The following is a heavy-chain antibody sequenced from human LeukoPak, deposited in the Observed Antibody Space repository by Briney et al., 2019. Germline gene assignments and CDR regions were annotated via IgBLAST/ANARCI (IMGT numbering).Heavy chain of an antibody. J-gene: IGHJ5*02. CDR2: ISGSGGST. CDR1: GFTFSSYA. CDR3: ARDGHEYQLLPRARNWFDP. D-gene: IGHD2-2*01. V-gene: IGHV3-23*01. Sequence: WGSLRLSCAASGFTFSSYAMSWVRQAPGKGLEWVSAISGSGGSTYYADSVKGRFTISGDNSKNTLYLQMNSLRAEDTAVYYCARDGHEYQLLPRARNWFDPWGQGTLVTVSS.